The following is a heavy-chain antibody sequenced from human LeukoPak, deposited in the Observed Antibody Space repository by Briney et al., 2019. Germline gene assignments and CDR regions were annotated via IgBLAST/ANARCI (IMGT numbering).Heavy chain of an antibody. CDR2: INQDGSEN. J-gene: IGHJ6*02. CDR1: GFTVRLYW. D-gene: IGHD6-19*01. V-gene: IGHV3-7*01. CDR3: ARNPQWLSYSMDV. Sequence: GGSLRLSCAASGFTVRLYWMSWVRQAPGKGLEWVANINQDGSENYSVDSVKGRFTISRDNAKSSLYLQMNSLRAEDTAVYYCARNPQWLSYSMDVWGQGTTVTVSS.